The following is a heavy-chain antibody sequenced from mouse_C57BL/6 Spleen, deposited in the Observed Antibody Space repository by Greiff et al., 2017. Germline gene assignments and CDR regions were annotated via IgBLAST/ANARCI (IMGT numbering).Heavy chain of an antibody. CDR3: ARGGSNYEGFAY. J-gene: IGHJ3*01. D-gene: IGHD2-5*01. Sequence: QVQLKESGPELVKPGASVKISCKASGYAFSSSWMNWVKQRPGKGLEWIGRIYPGDGDTNYKGKFKGKVTLTADKTSSTAYMQLSSLKSEDAAVYFCARGGSNYEGFAYWGQGTLVTVSA. V-gene: IGHV1-82*01. CDR2: IYPGDGDT. CDR1: GYAFSSSW.